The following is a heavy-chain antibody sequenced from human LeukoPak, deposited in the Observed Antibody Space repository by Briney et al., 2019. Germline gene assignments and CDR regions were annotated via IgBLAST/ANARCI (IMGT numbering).Heavy chain of an antibody. J-gene: IGHJ4*02. Sequence: GGSLRLSCAASGFTFSSYGMHWVRQAPGKGLEWVAFIQYDENDKYYADSVKGRFTISRDNSKNTLYLQMNSLRAEDTAVYHCAKDHESDGYPCLDHWGLGTLVTVSS. CDR1: GFTFSSYG. CDR2: IQYDENDK. D-gene: IGHD3-22*01. V-gene: IGHV3-30*02. CDR3: AKDHESDGYPCLDH.